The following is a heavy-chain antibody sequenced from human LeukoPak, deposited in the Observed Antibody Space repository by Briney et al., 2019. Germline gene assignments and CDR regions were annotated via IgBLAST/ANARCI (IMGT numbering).Heavy chain of an antibody. CDR2: ISYDGSNK. J-gene: IGHJ6*02. Sequence: GRSLRLSCAASGFTFSSYAMHWVRQAPGKGLEWVAVISYDGSNKYYADSVKGRFTISRDNSKNTLYLQMNSLRADDTAVYYCAREKLRPAGGIYYYYGMDVWGQGTTVTVSS. V-gene: IGHV3-30-3*01. D-gene: IGHD2-15*01. CDR1: GFTFSSYA. CDR3: AREKLRPAGGIYYYYGMDV.